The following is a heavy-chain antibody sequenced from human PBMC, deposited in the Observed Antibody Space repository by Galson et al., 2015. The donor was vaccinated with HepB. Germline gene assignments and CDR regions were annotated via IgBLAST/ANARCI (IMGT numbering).Heavy chain of an antibody. CDR2: ISSSSSYI. Sequence: SLRLSCAASGFTFSSYSMNWVRQAPGKGLEWVSSISSSSSYIYYADSVKGRFTISRDNAKNSLYLQMNSLRAEDTAVYYCARVGLSRDLYGGRFDYWGQGTLVTVSS. V-gene: IGHV3-21*01. J-gene: IGHJ4*02. D-gene: IGHD4-23*01. CDR1: GFTFSSYS. CDR3: ARVGLSRDLYGGRFDY.